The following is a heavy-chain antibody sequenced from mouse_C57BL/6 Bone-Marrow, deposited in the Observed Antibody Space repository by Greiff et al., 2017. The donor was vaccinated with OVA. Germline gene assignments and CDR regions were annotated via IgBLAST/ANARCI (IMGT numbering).Heavy chain of an antibody. V-gene: IGHV5-6*01. J-gene: IGHJ1*03. Sequence: EVQGVESGGDLVKPGGSLKLSCAASGFTFSSYGMSWVRQTPDKRLEWVATISSGGSYTYYPDSVKGRFTISRDNAKNTLYLQMSSLKSEDTAMYYCARPRRGYFDVWGTGTTVTVSS. CDR1: GFTFSSYG. D-gene: IGHD2-12*01. CDR2: ISSGGSYT. CDR3: ARPRRGYFDV.